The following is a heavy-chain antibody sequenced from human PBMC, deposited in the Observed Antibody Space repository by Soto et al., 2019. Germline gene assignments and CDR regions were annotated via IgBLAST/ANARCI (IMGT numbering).Heavy chain of an antibody. D-gene: IGHD3-22*01. CDR3: AREGDSSGWYNWFDP. CDR1: GFTFSSYN. Sequence: EVQLVESGGGLVQPGGSLRLSCAASGFTFSSYNMNWVRQAPGKGLEWVSYFSSSSGTIYYADSVKGRFTISRDNAKNSLYLQMNSLRAEDTAVYYCAREGDSSGWYNWFDPWGQGTLVTLSS. J-gene: IGHJ5*02. V-gene: IGHV3-48*01. CDR2: FSSSSGTI.